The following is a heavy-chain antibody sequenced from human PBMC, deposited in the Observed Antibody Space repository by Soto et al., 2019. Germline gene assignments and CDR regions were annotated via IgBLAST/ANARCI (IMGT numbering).Heavy chain of an antibody. D-gene: IGHD7-27*01. V-gene: IGHV3-53*01. CDR3: AVRTGAHYYYYYGMDV. Sequence: GGSLRLSCAASGFTVSSNYMSWVRQAPGKGLEWVSVIYSGGSTYYADSVKGRFTISSNNSKNTLYLQMNSLRAEDTAVYYCAVRTGAHYYYYYGMDVWGQGTTVTVSS. CDR2: IYSGGST. CDR1: GFTVSSNY. J-gene: IGHJ6*02.